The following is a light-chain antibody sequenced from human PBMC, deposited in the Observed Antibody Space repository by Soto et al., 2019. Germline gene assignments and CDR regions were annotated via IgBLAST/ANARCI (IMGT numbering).Light chain of an antibody. J-gene: IGLJ1*01. Sequence: QSVLTQPPSASGSPGQSVTISCTGTSSDVGGYNYVSWFQQHPGKAPKLMIYEVSKRPSGVPDRFSGSKSGNTASLTVSGLQAEAEDDYYCSSYAGSNDVFGTGTKVTVL. CDR2: EVS. CDR3: SSYAGSNDV. CDR1: SSDVGGYNY. V-gene: IGLV2-8*01.